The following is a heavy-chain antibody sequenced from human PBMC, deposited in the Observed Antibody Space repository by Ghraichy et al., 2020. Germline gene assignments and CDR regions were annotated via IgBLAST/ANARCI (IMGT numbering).Heavy chain of an antibody. CDR2: ITSVGGTT. D-gene: IGHD1-1*01. V-gene: IGHV3-64*01. J-gene: IGHJ4*02. Sequence: GGSLRLSCAASGFTFSIYAMHWVRQAPGKGLEYVSAITSVGGTTYYANSVKGRFTISRDNSKDTLYLQMGSLRVEDTAVDYCARDHNGTGDYWGQGTLVTVSS. CDR1: GFTFSIYA. CDR3: ARDHNGTGDY.